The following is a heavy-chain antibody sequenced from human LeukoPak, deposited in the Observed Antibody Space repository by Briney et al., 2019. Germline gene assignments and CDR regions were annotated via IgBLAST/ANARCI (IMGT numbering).Heavy chain of an antibody. V-gene: IGHV4-59*01. CDR1: GGSISSYY. CDR2: IYYSGST. D-gene: IGHD2-8*01. Sequence: SETLSLTCTVSGGSISSYYWSWIRQPPGKGLEWIGYIYYSGSTNYNPSLKSRVTISVDTSKNQFSLRLSSVTAADTAVYYCARDLIGCTSGVCYRWFDPWGQGTLVTVSS. CDR3: ARDLIGCTSGVCYRWFDP. J-gene: IGHJ5*02.